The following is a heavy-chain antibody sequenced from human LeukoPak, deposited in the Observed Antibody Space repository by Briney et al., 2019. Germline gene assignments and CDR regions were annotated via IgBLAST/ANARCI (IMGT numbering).Heavy chain of an antibody. V-gene: IGHV3-7*01. CDR3: VRGSGWFFGL. CDR2: IKEDGRDI. J-gene: IGHJ4*02. CDR1: QFSISYDW. D-gene: IGHD6-19*01. Sequence: GGSLRLSCAASQFSISYDWMHWVRQAPGKGLEWVASIKEDGRDIHYLDSVKGRFSISRDNAKNSLYLEMNTLRAEATAVYYCVRGSGWFFGLWGQGSLVTVSS.